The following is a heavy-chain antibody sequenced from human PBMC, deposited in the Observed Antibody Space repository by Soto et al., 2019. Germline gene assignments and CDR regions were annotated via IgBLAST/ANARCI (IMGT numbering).Heavy chain of an antibody. CDR3: ASSHALYYYYGMDV. J-gene: IGHJ6*02. D-gene: IGHD2-2*01. CDR1: GYTFTSYA. Sequence: QVQLVQSGAEVKKPGASVKVSCKASGYTFTSYAMHWVRQAPGQRLEWMGWINAGNGNTKYSQKFQGRVTITRDTSASTAYMEMSSLRSEDTAVYYCASSHALYYYYGMDVWGQGTTVTVSS. V-gene: IGHV1-3*01. CDR2: INAGNGNT.